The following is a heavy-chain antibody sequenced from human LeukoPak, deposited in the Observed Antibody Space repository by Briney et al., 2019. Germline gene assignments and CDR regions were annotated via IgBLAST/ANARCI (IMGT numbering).Heavy chain of an antibody. CDR2: IYYSGST. CDR3: ARHGGESIVAMILHAFDI. Sequence: SETLSLTCTVSGGSISSYSWSWIRQPPGKGLEWIGSIYYSGSTNYNPSLKSRVTVSVDTSKNQFSLKLSSVTAADTAVYYCARHGGESIVAMILHAFDIWGQGTMVTVSS. CDR1: GGSISSYS. J-gene: IGHJ3*02. V-gene: IGHV4-59*08. D-gene: IGHD5-12*01.